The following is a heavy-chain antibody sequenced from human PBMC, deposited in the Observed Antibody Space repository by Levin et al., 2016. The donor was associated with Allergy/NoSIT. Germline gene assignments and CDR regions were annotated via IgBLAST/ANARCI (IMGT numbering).Heavy chain of an antibody. Sequence: WVRQAPGQGLEWMGWINPNSGGTNYAQKFQGRVTMTRDTSISTAYMELSRLRSDDTAVYYCARGGRSLRFLEWFSKYGFGGMDVWGQGTTVTVSS. D-gene: IGHD3-3*01. CDR3: ARGGRSLRFLEWFSKYGFGGMDV. J-gene: IGHJ6*02. V-gene: IGHV1-2*02. CDR2: INPNSGGT.